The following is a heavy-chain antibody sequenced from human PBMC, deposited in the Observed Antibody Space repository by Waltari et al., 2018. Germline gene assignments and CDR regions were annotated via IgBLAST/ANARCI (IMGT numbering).Heavy chain of an antibody. V-gene: IGHV1-8*03. Sequence: QVQLVQSGAEVKKPGASVKVSCKASAYTFTSHEINWGRQATGQGLEWKGWMNPNRCNPGSAQKCQCRVTITRNTSIRTAYLELSSLRAEDTAVYYCARRIAAAGLDYWGQGTLVTVSS. J-gene: IGHJ4*02. CDR2: MNPNRCNP. CDR1: AYTFTSHE. D-gene: IGHD6-13*01. CDR3: ARRIAAAGLDY.